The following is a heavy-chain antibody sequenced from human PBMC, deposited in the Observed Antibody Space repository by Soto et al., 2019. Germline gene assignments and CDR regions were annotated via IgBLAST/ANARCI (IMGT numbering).Heavy chain of an antibody. CDR2: ISSSSSYI. J-gene: IGHJ6*02. Sequence: GGSLRLSCAASGFTFSSYSMNWVRQAPGKGLEWVSSISSSSSYIYYADSVKGRFTISRDNAKNSLYLQMNSLRAEDTAVYYCARDWAAYYDFWCALGVDVWGHGTTVTVSS. D-gene: IGHD3-3*01. CDR3: ARDWAAYYDFWCALGVDV. CDR1: GFTFSSYS. V-gene: IGHV3-21*01.